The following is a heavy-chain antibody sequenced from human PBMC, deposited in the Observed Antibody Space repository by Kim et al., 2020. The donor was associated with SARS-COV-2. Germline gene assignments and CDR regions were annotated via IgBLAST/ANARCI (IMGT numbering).Heavy chain of an antibody. CDR3: ASGFPDY. Sequence: NTGGTNYAQKFQGRVTMTRDTSISTAYMELSRLRSDDTAVYYCASGFPDYWGQGTLVTVSS. CDR2: NTGGT. D-gene: IGHD3-10*01. J-gene: IGHJ4*02. V-gene: IGHV1-2*02.